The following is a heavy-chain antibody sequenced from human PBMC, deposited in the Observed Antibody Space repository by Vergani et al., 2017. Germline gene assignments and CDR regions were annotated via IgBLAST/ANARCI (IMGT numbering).Heavy chain of an antibody. Sequence: QVQLVQSGAEVKKPGASVKVSCKVSGYTLTELSMHWVRQAPGKGLEWMGGFDPEDGETIYAQKFQGRVTITADKSTSTAYMELSSLRSEDTAVYYCARERYDYGDVLTPILRPNWFDPWGQGTLVTVSS. CDR1: GYTLTELS. D-gene: IGHD4-17*01. J-gene: IGHJ5*02. CDR3: ARERYDYGDVLTPILRPNWFDP. V-gene: IGHV1-24*01. CDR2: FDPEDGET.